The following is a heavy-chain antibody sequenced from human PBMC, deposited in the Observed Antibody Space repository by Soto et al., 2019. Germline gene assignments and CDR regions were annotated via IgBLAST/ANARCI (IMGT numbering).Heavy chain of an antibody. Sequence: HPVGSLRLSCAASGFTFSSYWMTWVRQAPGKGLEWVANIKQDGSERYYVDSVKGRFTISRDNAKNTLYLQMHSLRADDAAVYYCARDCSSSSCSVWAYWGQGTLVTVSS. CDR2: IKQDGSER. CDR3: ARDCSSSSCSVWAY. D-gene: IGHD2-2*01. CDR1: GFTFSSYW. J-gene: IGHJ4*02. V-gene: IGHV3-7*03.